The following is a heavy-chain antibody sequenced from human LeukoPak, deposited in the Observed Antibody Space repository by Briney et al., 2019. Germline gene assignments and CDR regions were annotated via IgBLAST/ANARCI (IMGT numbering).Heavy chain of an antibody. CDR3: AREWSAFDI. Sequence: PGGSLRLSCAVSGFTCSSYAMHWVRQAPGKGLEWATVTWQDGNKAYADSVKGRFTISRDTSKNTLFLQMNSLRVEDTAMYFCAREWSAFDIWGQGTMVTVSS. D-gene: IGHD2-15*01. V-gene: IGHV3-33*01. J-gene: IGHJ3*02. CDR2: TWQDGNK. CDR1: GFTCSSYA.